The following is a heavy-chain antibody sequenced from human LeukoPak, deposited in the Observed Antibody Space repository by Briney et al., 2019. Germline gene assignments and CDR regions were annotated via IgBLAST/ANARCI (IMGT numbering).Heavy chain of an antibody. V-gene: IGHV3-33*01. CDR2: IWYDGSNK. CDR3: ARARTTMGFDY. J-gene: IGHJ4*02. Sequence: GGSLRLSCAASGFTFNSYGIHWVRQAPGKGLEWVAFIWYDGSNKYYADSVKGRFTISRDNSKNTLYLQMNSLRAEDTAVYYCARARTTMGFDYWGQGTLVTVSS. D-gene: IGHD4-23*01. CDR1: GFTFNSYG.